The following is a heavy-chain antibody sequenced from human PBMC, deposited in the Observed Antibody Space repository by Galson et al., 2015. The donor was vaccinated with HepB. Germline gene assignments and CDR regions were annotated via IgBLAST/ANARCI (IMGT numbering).Heavy chain of an antibody. V-gene: IGHV1-24*01. J-gene: IGHJ1*01. D-gene: IGHD3-22*01. Sequence: SVKVSCKVPRYRLTELPLHWVRQAPGKGLEWMGGFAPEHGKTIFAQKFQGRVTLTEDTSTDTAYMELHNLKFEDTAVYYCATGLNYYDKKGYYPAEYFQYWGQGALVSVAS. CDR2: FAPEHGKT. CDR1: RYRLTELP. CDR3: ATGLNYYDKKGYYPAEYFQY.